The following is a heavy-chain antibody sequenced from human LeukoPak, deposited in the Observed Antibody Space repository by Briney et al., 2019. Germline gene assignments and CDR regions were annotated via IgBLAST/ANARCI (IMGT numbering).Heavy chain of an antibody. CDR1: GGSISSGGYY. D-gene: IGHD6-13*01. J-gene: IGHJ4*02. V-gene: IGHV4-61*08. CDR3: ARGISSNPPGNFDY. Sequence: SETLSLTCTVSGGSISSGGYYWSWIRQHPGKGLEWIGYIYYSGSTNYNPSLKSRVTISVDTSKNQFSLKLSSVTAADTAVYYCARGISSNPPGNFDYWGQGTLVTVSS. CDR2: IYYSGST.